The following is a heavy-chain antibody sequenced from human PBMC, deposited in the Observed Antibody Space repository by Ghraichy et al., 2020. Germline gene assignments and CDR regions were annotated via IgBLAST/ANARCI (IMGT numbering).Heavy chain of an antibody. CDR2: ISGSGGNT. CDR3: AKDLYYDILTGYTTTSLDY. V-gene: IGHV3-23*01. J-gene: IGHJ4*02. CDR1: GFTFGSYA. Sequence: GGSLRLSCAASGFTFGSYAMSWVRQAPGKGLEWVSAISGSGGNTYYADSVNGRFTISRDNSKHTLYLQMNSLRAEDTAVYYCAKDLYYDILTGYTTTSLDYWGQGTLVTVSS. D-gene: IGHD3-9*01.